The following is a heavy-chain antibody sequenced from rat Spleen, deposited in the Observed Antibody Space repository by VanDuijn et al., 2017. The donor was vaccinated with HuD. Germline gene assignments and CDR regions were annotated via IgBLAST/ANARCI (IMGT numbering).Heavy chain of an antibody. J-gene: IGHJ2*01. Sequence: EVQLVESGGGLVQPGRSLKLSCITSGFTFNNYWMTWIRQAPGKGLEWVASITNAAGKVYYPDSVKGRFTISRDTAQNTLYLQMNSPTSEDTATYYCTRGGYFRHWGQGVVVTVSS. CDR1: GFTFNNYW. CDR2: ITNAAGKV. D-gene: IGHD2-5*01. V-gene: IGHV5-31*01. CDR3: TRGGYFRH.